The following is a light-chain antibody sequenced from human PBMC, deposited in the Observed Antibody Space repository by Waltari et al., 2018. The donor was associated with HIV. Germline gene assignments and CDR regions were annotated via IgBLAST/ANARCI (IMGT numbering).Light chain of an antibody. CDR3: QQYGTSPWT. CDR2: GAS. V-gene: IGKV3-20*01. Sequence: EIVLTPSPGTLSLSPGERATLSCRASQSLSSTYVAWYQQKPGQAPRLLIYGASTRATGIPDRFSGSGSGTDFTVTISSLEPEDFAVYHCQQYGTSPWTFGQGTKVETK. CDR1: QSLSSTY. J-gene: IGKJ1*01.